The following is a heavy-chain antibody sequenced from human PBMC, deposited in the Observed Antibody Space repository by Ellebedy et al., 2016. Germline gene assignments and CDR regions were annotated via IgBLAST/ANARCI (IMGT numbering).Heavy chain of an antibody. CDR1: GYTFTAYY. J-gene: IGHJ3*02. CDR2: INPTSGGT. CDR3: ARDRMVRGVIITYAFDI. Sequence: ASVKVSXXASGYTFTAYYMHWVRQAPGQGLEWMGWINPTSGGTNYAQKFQGRVTMTRDTSISTAYMELSRLRSDDTAVYYCARDRMVRGVIITYAFDIWGQGTMVTVSS. V-gene: IGHV1-2*02. D-gene: IGHD3-10*01.